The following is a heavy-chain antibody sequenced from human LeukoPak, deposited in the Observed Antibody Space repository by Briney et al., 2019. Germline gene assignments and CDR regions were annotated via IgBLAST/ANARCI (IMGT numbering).Heavy chain of an antibody. CDR2: IYYSGST. CDR1: GGSISSGGYY. CDR3: ARPQDYGDGAFDI. D-gene: IGHD4-17*01. J-gene: IGHJ3*02. V-gene: IGHV4-61*08. Sequence: SETLSLTCTVSGGSISSGGYYWSWIRQHPGKGLEWIGYIYYSGSTNYNPSLKSRVTISVDTSKNQFSLKLSSVTAADTAVYYCARPQDYGDGAFDIWGQGTMVTVSS.